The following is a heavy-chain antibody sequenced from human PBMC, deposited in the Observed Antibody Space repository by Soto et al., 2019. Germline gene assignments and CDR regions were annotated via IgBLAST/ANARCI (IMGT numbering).Heavy chain of an antibody. CDR3: ARVPGP. CDR2: IYHSGST. CDR1: GGSISSGGYS. Sequence: TLSLTCAVSGGSISSGGYSWSWIRQPPGKGLDWIGYIYHSGSTYYNPSLKSRVTISVDRSKNQFSLKLSSVTAADTAVYYCARVPGPWGQGTLVTVSS. J-gene: IGHJ5*02. V-gene: IGHV4-30-2*01.